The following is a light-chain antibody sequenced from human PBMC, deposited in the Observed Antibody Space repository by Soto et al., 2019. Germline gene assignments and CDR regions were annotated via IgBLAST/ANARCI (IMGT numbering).Light chain of an antibody. CDR3: HPYGSALS. J-gene: IGKJ4*01. CDR1: QSVSSSY. CDR2: GAS. Sequence: MGMTRSQDTLTLSPGERASLSCRASQSVSSSYLAWYQQKPGQTPRLLIYGASNRATGIPDRFRGSGSVRDFSLTFTSLETRDFAVYYGHPYGSALSFGGGTKV. V-gene: IGKV3-20*01.